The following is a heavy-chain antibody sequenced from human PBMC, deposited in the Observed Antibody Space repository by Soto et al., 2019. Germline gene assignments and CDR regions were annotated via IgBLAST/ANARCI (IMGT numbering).Heavy chain of an antibody. J-gene: IGHJ6*02. CDR3: ASTMVTSYYYYGMDV. V-gene: IGHV1-69*02. D-gene: IGHD5-18*01. CDR1: GGTFSSYT. Sequence: QVQLVQSGAEVKKPRSSVKVSCKASGGTFSSYTISWVRQAPGQGLEWMGRIIPILGIANYAQKFQGRVTITADKSTSTAYMELSSLRSEDTAVYYCASTMVTSYYYYGMDVWGQGTTVTVSS. CDR2: IIPILGIA.